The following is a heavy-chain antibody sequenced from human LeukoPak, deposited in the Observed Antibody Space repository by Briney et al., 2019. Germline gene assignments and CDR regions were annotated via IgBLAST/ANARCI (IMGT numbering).Heavy chain of an antibody. V-gene: IGHV4-59*08. CDR1: GGSLSDYY. CDR3: ARHPYCGDSSCYNFDY. Sequence: SETLSLTCTVSGGSLSDYYWSWIRQPPGKGLESIGYVYYSGSTHYNPPLKSRVTISVDTSKNQFSLKLSSVTAADTAVYYCARHPYCGDSSCYNFDYWGQGALVTVSS. CDR2: VYYSGST. D-gene: IGHD2-15*01. J-gene: IGHJ4*02.